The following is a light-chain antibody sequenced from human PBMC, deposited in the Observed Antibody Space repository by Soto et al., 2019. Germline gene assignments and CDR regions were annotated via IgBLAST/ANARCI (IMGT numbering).Light chain of an antibody. CDR3: QQYNNWPRT. CDR1: QSVSSN. J-gene: IGKJ1*01. CDR2: GAS. V-gene: IGKV3-15*01. Sequence: EIVMTQSPATLSVSPGERATLSCRASQSVSSNLAWYQQKPCQAPRLLIYGASPRATAIPARFSGSGSGTEFTLTISSLQSEDFAVYYCQQYNNWPRTFGQGTKVEIK.